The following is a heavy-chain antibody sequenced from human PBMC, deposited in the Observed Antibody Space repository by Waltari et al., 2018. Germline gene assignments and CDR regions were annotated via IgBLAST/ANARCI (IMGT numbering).Heavy chain of an antibody. D-gene: IGHD1-7*01. CDR1: GFPFDDYA. CDR2: ISWNSGSI. CDR3: AKTGTTSMHWYFDL. J-gene: IGHJ2*01. V-gene: IGHV3-9*01. Sequence: EVQLVESGGGLVQPGRSLRLSCAASGFPFDDYAMHWVRQAPGKGLEWVSGISWNSGSIGYADSVKGRFTISRDNAKNSLYLQMNSLRAEDTALYYCAKTGTTSMHWYFDLWGRGTLVTVSS.